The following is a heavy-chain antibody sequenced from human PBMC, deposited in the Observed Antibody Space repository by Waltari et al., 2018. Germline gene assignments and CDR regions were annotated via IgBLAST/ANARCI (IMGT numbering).Heavy chain of an antibody. D-gene: IGHD1-1*01. CDR2: IGPDGSEK. CDR3: VGWNDPINS. J-gene: IGHJ4*02. V-gene: IGHV3-7*01. Sequence: EAQLVQSGGGLVQPGGSLTLSCAASGFTLSRFWMTWIRQGPGQGLQWEANIGPDGSEKYDVDSVKGRFTISRDNAEKSLLLQMSSLRVEDTALYYCVGWNDPINSWGQGTLVAVSS. CDR1: GFTLSRFW.